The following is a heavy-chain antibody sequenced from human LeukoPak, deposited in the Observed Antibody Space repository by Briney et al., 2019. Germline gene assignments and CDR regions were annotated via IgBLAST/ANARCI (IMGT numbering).Heavy chain of an antibody. CDR3: AKALGDRYCSGGSCYSSYYYYYYYMDV. Sequence: AGGSLRLSCAASGFTFSSYGMHWVRQAPGKGLEWVAVIWYDGSNKYYADSVKGRFTISRDNSKNTLYLQMNSLRGEDTAVYYCAKALGDRYCSGGSCYSSYYYYYYYMDVWGKGTTVTVSS. J-gene: IGHJ6*03. D-gene: IGHD2-15*01. CDR2: IWYDGSNK. V-gene: IGHV3-33*06. CDR1: GFTFSSYG.